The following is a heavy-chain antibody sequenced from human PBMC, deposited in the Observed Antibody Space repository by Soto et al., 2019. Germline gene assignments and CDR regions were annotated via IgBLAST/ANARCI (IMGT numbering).Heavy chain of an antibody. CDR1: GGSISSSSYY. Sequence: SETLSRTCTVSGGSISSSSYYWGWIRQPPGKGLEWIGSIYYSGSTYYNPSLKSRVTISVDTSKNQFSLKLSSVTAADTAVYYCARHIAAAVYYFDYWGQGTLVTVSS. D-gene: IGHD6-13*01. J-gene: IGHJ4*02. V-gene: IGHV4-39*01. CDR3: ARHIAAAVYYFDY. CDR2: IYYSGST.